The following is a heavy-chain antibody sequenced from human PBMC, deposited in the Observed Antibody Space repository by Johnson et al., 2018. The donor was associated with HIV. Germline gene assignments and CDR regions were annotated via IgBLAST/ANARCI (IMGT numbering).Heavy chain of an antibody. D-gene: IGHD6-19*01. J-gene: IGHJ3*02. Sequence: VQLVESGGRVVRPGESLRLSCAASGFTFDDYGMSWVRQAPGQGLEWVSGFHWNGGSTGSADSVQGRFPISIYNAKNSLYLQMNSLRAGDTALYYCVSVVRMPFSSDWKAFHIWGQGTLVSVSS. CDR1: GFTFDDYG. V-gene: IGHV3-20*04. CDR2: FHWNGGST. CDR3: VSVVRMPFSSDWKAFHI.